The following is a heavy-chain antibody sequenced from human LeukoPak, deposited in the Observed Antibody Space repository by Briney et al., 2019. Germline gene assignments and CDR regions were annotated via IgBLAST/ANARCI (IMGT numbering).Heavy chain of an antibody. CDR2: IYTGDSDT. V-gene: IGHV5-51*01. D-gene: IGHD4-23*01. CDR3: ARGSGNPPHVDY. CDR1: GYPFTNYW. J-gene: IGHJ4*02. Sequence: GGALKISFQGSGYPFTNYWIGWGRRMPGKGVEGMGIIYTGDSDTRYSPSFQGQVTISADKSISTAYLQWSSLKASDTAMYYCARGSGNPPHVDYWGQGTLVTVSS.